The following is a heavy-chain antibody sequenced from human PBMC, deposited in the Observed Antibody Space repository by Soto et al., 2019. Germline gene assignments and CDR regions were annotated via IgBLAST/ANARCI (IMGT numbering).Heavy chain of an antibody. D-gene: IGHD3-22*01. CDR1: RESVSSYN. J-gene: IGHJ6*03. V-gene: IGHV4-59*08. CDR2: FRSGGGT. Sequence: SISCAVCRESVSSYNLSWIRKPPGKGLEWIGYFRSGGGTSYNPSLKSRVAISADTSMKQFSLRLSSVTAADTAVYSCVRKGIEVRYGLGDAWGTGPPV. CDR3: VRKGIEVRYGLGDA.